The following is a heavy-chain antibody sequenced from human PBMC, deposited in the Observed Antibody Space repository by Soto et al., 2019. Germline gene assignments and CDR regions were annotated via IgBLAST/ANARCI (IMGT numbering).Heavy chain of an antibody. CDR1: GYTFTSYA. CDR2: INAGNGNT. CDR3: ARGLGLYYYYGMDV. V-gene: IGHV1-3*01. Sequence: ASVKVSCKASGYTFTSYAMHWVRQAPGQRLEWMGWINAGNGNTKYSQKFQGRVTITRDTSASTAYMELSSLRSEDTAVYYCARGLGLYYYYGMDVWGQGTTVTVSS. D-gene: IGHD1-26*01. J-gene: IGHJ6*02.